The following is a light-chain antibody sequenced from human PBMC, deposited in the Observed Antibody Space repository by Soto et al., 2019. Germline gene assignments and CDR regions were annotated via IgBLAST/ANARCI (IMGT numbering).Light chain of an antibody. V-gene: IGLV2-11*01. Sequence: QSALTQPRSVSGSPGQSVTISCTGTSSDVGGSNHVSWYQHHPGKAPKFMIYDISKRPSGVPDRFSGSKSGNTASLTISGLQADDEADYYCSSYTGGSTLVFGTGTKVTVL. CDR1: SSDVGGSNH. CDR2: DIS. CDR3: SSYTGGSTLV. J-gene: IGLJ1*01.